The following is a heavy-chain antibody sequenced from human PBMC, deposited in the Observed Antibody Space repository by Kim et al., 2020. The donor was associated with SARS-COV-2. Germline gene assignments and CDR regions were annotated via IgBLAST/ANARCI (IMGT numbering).Heavy chain of an antibody. V-gene: IGHV6-1*01. CDR3: AREVDDSSGYPIDY. CDR1: GDSVSSNSAA. Sequence: SQTLSLTCAISGDSVSSNSAAWNWIRQSPSKGLEWLGRTYYKSKWYNDYAVSVKSRITINPDTSKNQFSLQLNSVTPEDTAVYYCAREVDDSSGYPIDYWGQGTLVTVSS. CDR2: TYYKSKWYN. D-gene: IGHD3-22*01. J-gene: IGHJ4*02.